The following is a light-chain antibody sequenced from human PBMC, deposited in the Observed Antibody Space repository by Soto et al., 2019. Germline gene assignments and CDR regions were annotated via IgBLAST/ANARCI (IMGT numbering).Light chain of an antibody. CDR2: DAS. CDR1: QDIGTY. V-gene: IGKV1-8*01. J-gene: IGKJ1*01. Sequence: AIRMTQSPSSFSASTGDRVSITCRATQDIGTYLAWYQQIPGKAPKLLIYDASTLQTGVPSRFSGSGSGTDFTLTISYLQSEDFGTYYCKQFYNYPRTFGQGTKVEIK. CDR3: KQFYNYPRT.